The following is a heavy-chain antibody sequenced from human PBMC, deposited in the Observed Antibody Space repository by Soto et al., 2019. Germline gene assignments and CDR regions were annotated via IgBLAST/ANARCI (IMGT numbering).Heavy chain of an antibody. CDR1: GASICSSY. J-gene: IGHJ3*02. CDR2: IYYSGST. Sequence: SDTLCVTFTVIGASICSSYWRWIRQPPGKGLEWIGYIYYSGSTNYTPSLKSRVTISVEKSKNQFSLKLSSVTAADTAVYYCARDLRGYSYGYGDFDICGKGTMVP. CDR3: ARDLRGYSYGYGDFDI. D-gene: IGHD5-18*01. V-gene: IGHV4-59*01.